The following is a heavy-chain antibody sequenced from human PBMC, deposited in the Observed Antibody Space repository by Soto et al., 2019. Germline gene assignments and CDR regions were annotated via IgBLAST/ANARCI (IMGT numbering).Heavy chain of an antibody. CDR2: IYYSGST. Sequence: PSETLSLTCTVSGGSISSYYWSWIRQPPGKGLERIGYIYYSGSTNYNPSLKSRVTISVDTSKNQFSLKLSSVTAADTAVYYCARGRDVVVVPAAMTFDPWGQGTLVTVSS. D-gene: IGHD2-2*01. CDR3: ARGRDVVVVPAAMTFDP. CDR1: GGSISSYY. J-gene: IGHJ5*02. V-gene: IGHV4-59*01.